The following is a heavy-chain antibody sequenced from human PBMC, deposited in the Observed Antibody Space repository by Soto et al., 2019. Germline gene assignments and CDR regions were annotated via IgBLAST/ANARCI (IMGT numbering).Heavy chain of an antibody. Sequence: SETLSLTCTVSGGSISSGGYYWSWIRQHPGKGLEWIGYIYYSGSTYYNPSLKSRVTISVDTSKNQFSLKLSSVTAADTAVYYCARGKGGYSYGGLPFDYWGQGTLVTVS. CDR1: GGSISSGGYY. D-gene: IGHD5-18*01. CDR3: ARGKGGYSYGGLPFDY. V-gene: IGHV4-31*03. J-gene: IGHJ4*02. CDR2: IYYSGST.